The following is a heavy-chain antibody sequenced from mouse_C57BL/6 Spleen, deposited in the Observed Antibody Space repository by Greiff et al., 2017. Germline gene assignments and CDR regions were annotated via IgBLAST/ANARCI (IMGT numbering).Heavy chain of an antibody. V-gene: IGHV1-80*01. CDR3: ARRGYDGYHFDY. CDR1: GYAFSSYW. CDR2: IYPGDGDT. J-gene: IGHJ2*01. D-gene: IGHD2-3*01. Sequence: VQRVESGAELVKPGASVKISCKASGYAFSSYWMNWVKQRPGKGLEWIGQIYPGDGDTNYNGKFKGKATLTGDKSSSTAYMQLSSLTSEDSAVYFCARRGYDGYHFDYWGQGTTLTVSS.